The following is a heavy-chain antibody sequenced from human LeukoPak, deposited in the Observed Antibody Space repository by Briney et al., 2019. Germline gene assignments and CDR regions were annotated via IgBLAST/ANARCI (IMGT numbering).Heavy chain of an antibody. CDR2: ISSSSSYI. V-gene: IGHV3-21*04. Sequence: GGSLRLSCAASGFTSSSYSMNWVRQAPGKGLEWVSSISSSSSYIYYADSVKGRFTISRDNSKNTLYLQMNSLRAEDTAVYYCAKDTKVRGLIGYWGQGTLVTVSS. D-gene: IGHD3-10*01. CDR3: AKDTKVRGLIGY. CDR1: GFTSSSYS. J-gene: IGHJ4*02.